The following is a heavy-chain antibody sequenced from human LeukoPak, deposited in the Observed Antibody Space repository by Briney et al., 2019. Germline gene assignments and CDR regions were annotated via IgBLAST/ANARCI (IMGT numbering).Heavy chain of an antibody. CDR1: GFTFSSYA. Sequence: GGSLRLSCAASGFTFSSYAMNWVRQAPGKGLEWVSSISSSSSYIYYADSVKGRFTISRDNAKNSLYLQMNSLRAEDTAVYYCARDRGSSGLCIWGQGTMVTVSS. CDR2: ISSSSSYI. V-gene: IGHV3-21*01. D-gene: IGHD6-19*01. CDR3: ARDRGSSGLCI. J-gene: IGHJ3*02.